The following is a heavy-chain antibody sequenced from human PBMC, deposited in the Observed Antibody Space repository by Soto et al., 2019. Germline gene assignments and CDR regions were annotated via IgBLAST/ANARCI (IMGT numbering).Heavy chain of an antibody. Sequence: EVQLLESGGGLVQPGGTLRLTCAASGFTFSMYAMSWVRQAPGKGLEWVSVISGGGGSTNYADSVKGRFTISRDNSRDTLYLQMNSLRAEDTAVYYCAKVMVRATLWDGFDYWGQGSLVTVSS. V-gene: IGHV3-23*01. D-gene: IGHD3-10*01. J-gene: IGHJ4*02. CDR1: GFTFSMYA. CDR3: AKVMVRATLWDGFDY. CDR2: ISGGGGST.